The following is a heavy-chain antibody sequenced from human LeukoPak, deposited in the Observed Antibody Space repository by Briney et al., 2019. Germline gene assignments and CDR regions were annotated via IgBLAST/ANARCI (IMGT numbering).Heavy chain of an antibody. CDR2: IYYSGST. CDR3: ASATVTTFWFDP. V-gene: IGHV4-39*01. J-gene: IGHJ5*02. CDR1: GGSISSYY. D-gene: IGHD4-17*01. Sequence: PSETLSLTCTVSGGSISSYYWGWIRQPPGKGLEWIESIYYSGSTYYNPSLKSRVTISVDTSKNQFSLKLSSVTAADTAVYYCASATVTTFWFDPWGQGTLVTVSS.